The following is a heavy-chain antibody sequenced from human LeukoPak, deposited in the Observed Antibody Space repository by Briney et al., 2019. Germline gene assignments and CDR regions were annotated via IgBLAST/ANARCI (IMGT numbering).Heavy chain of an antibody. CDR2: IYYSGST. CDR3: ARTTEGGYTYDYFYYYYMDV. CDR1: GGSISSYY. Sequence: SETLSLTCTVSGGSISSYYWSWIRQPPGKGLEWIGYIYYSGSTNYNPSLKSRVTMSVDTSKNQFSLKLNSVTAADTAVYYCARTTEGGYTYDYFYYYYMDVWGKGTTVTVSS. J-gene: IGHJ6*03. V-gene: IGHV4-59*01. D-gene: IGHD5-18*01.